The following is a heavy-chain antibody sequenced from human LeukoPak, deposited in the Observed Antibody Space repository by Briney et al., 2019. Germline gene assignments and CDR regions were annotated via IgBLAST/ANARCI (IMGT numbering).Heavy chain of an antibody. CDR2: ISSSSGTI. J-gene: IGHJ4*02. CDR1: GFTFSNYG. CDR3: ARDDVAVTGALDF. D-gene: IGHD6-19*01. Sequence: PGGSLRLSCAASGFTFSNYGINWVRQAPGKGLEWISYISSSSGTIYYTDSVKGRFTISRDNAKNSLYLQMNSLRAEDTAVYYCARDDVAVTGALDFWGQGTLVTVSS. V-gene: IGHV3-48*01.